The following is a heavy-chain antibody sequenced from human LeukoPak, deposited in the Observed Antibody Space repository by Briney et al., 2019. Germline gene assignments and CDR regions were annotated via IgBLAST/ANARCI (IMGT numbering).Heavy chain of an antibody. CDR3: ARDLHWGWDY. V-gene: IGHV3-23*01. J-gene: IGHJ4*02. CDR2: IGGSGGRT. Sequence: GGSLRLSCSASGFTFKSYAMNWVRQAPGKGLEWVSSIGGSGGRTYYADSVTGRFSIPRDNSKNMVYLQMNSLTPEDTAVYYCARDLHWGWDYWGQGTLVTVSS. D-gene: IGHD7-27*01. CDR1: GFTFKSYA.